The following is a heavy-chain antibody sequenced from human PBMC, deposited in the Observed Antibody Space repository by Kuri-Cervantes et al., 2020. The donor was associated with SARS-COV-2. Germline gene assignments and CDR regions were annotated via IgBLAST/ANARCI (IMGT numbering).Heavy chain of an antibody. CDR1: GGTFSSYA. V-gene: IGHV1-69*05. CDR3: ARGDYYDILTDYYYYYMDV. D-gene: IGHD3-9*01. Sequence: SVKVSCKASGGTFSSYAISWVRQAPGQGLEWMGGIIPIFGTANYAQKFQGRVTITTDESTSTAYMELSSLRSEDTAVYHCARGDYYDILTDYYYYYMDVWGKGTTVTVSS. CDR2: IIPIFGTA. J-gene: IGHJ6*03.